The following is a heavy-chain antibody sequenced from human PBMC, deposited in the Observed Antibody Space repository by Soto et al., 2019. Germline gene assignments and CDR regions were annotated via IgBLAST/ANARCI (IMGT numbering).Heavy chain of an antibody. D-gene: IGHD5-18*01. CDR3: ARVADTANYGMDV. J-gene: IGHJ6*02. CDR2: ISSSGSTI. Sequence: SLRLSCAASGFTFSSYEMNWVRQAPGKGLEWVSYISSSGSTIYYADSVKGRFTISRDNAKNSLYLKMNSLRAEDTAVYYCARVADTANYGMDVWGQGTTVTVSS. CDR1: GFTFSSYE. V-gene: IGHV3-48*03.